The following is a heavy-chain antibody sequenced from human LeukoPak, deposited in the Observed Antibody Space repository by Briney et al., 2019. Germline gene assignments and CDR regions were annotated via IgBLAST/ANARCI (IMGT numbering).Heavy chain of an antibody. Sequence: ASVTVSCTASGGTFSSYAISWVRQAPGQGLEWMGWISAYNGNTNYAQKLQGRVTMTTDTSTSTAYMELRSLRSDDTAVYYCARAELLRFLEIDYWGQGTLVTVSS. CDR3: ARAELLRFLEIDY. D-gene: IGHD3-3*01. J-gene: IGHJ4*02. V-gene: IGHV1-18*01. CDR2: ISAYNGNT. CDR1: GGTFSSYA.